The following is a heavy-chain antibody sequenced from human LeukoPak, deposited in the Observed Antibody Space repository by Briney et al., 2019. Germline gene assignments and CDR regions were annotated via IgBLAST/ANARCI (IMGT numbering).Heavy chain of an antibody. D-gene: IGHD6-13*01. CDR1: VFTFSDYY. Sequence: PGGSVRLSCAASVFTFSDYYMIWIRQAPGKGLEGVSYISSSCSTIYYADSVKGRFTISRDNAKNSLYLQMNSLRAEDTAVYYCASAVYSSSWTPDYWGQGTLVTASA. CDR3: ASAVYSSSWTPDY. J-gene: IGHJ4*02. V-gene: IGHV3-11*01. CDR2: ISSSCSTI.